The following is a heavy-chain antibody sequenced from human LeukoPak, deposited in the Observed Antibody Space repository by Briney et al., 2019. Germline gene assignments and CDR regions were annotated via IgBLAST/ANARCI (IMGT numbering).Heavy chain of an antibody. D-gene: IGHD3-3*01. J-gene: IGHJ3*01. CDR2: LSYGGTNK. V-gene: IGHV3-30-3*01. CDR1: GFTFSDYA. CDR3: ARDRSGYANDAFDF. Sequence: QPGRSLRLSCAASGFTFSDYAMHWVRQAPGKGLEWVTVLSYGGTNKYYADSVKGRFTISRDNSKNTMFLQMNSLRAEDTAVYHCARDRSGYANDAFDFWGQGTMVTVSP.